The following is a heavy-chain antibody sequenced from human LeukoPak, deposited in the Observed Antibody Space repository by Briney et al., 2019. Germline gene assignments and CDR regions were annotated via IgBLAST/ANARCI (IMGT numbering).Heavy chain of an antibody. D-gene: IGHD2-21*01. J-gene: IGHJ4*02. CDR1: GYTLTGYY. CDR2: INPNSGGT. Sequence: ASVTLSCKASGYTLTGYYMHWVRQPPGQGLEWMGWINPNSGGTKYAQKFQGGVTMTRETSISTAYMKLSRLSSDDTAVYYCAGLPCGYQSRAGTDYWGQGTLVTVSS. CDR3: AGLPCGYQSRAGTDY. V-gene: IGHV1-2*02.